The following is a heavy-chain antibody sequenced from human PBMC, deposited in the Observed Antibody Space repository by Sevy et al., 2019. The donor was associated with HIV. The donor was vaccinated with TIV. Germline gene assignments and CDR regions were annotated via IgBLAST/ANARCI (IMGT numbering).Heavy chain of an antibody. V-gene: IGHV3-23*01. CDR2: ISGSGGST. D-gene: IGHD3-3*01. J-gene: IGHJ4*02. CDR1: GFTFSSYA. CDR3: AKDGKVVSMWGPVTSYYFDY. Sequence: GGSLRLSCAASGFTFSSYAMSWVRQAPGKGLEWVSAISGSGGSTYYADSVKGRFTISRDNSKNTIYLQMNSLRAEDTAVYYCAKDGKVVSMWGPVTSYYFDYWGQGTLVTVSS.